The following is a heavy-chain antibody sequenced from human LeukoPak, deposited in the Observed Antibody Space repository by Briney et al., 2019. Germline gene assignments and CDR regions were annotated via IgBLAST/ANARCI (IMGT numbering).Heavy chain of an antibody. J-gene: IGHJ4*02. Sequence: ASVKVSCKASGYTFTGYYMHWVRQAPGQGLEWMGWINPNSGGTNYAQKFQGRVTMTRDTSISTAYMELSRLRSDDTAVYYCARDMEWFGELLTDYWGQGTLVTVSS. CDR2: INPNSGGT. CDR3: ARDMEWFGELLTDY. V-gene: IGHV1-2*02. CDR1: GYTFTGYY. D-gene: IGHD3-10*01.